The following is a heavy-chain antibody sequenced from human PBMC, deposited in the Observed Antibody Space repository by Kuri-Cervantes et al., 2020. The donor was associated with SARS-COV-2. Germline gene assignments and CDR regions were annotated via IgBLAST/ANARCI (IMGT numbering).Heavy chain of an antibody. CDR3: ARYCSSVSCYSLRAILDY. V-gene: IGHV3-15*01. CDR2: IKSKTDGGTT. J-gene: IGHJ4*02. Sequence: GESLKISCAASGFTFSNAWMSWVRQAPGKGLEWVGRIKSKTDGGTTDYAAPVKGRFTISRDDSKNTLYLQMNSLRAEDTAVYYCARYCSSVSCYSLRAILDYWGPGTLVTDSS. CDR1: GFTFSNAW. D-gene: IGHD2-2*02.